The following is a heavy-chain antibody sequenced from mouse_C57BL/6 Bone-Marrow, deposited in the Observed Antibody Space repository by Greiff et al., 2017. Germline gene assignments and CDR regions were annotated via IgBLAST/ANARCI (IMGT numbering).Heavy chain of an antibody. V-gene: IGHV6-6*01. D-gene: IGHD3-3*01. CDR2: IRNKANNHAT. J-gene: IGHJ2*01. CDR1: GFTFSDAW. Sequence: EVQLVESGGGLVQPGGSMKLSCAASGFTFSDAWMDWVRQSPEKGLEWVAEIRNKANNHATYYAESVKGRFTISRDDSKSSVYLQMNSLRAEDTGIYYCTRNRGPYCDYWGQGTTLTVSS. CDR3: TRNRGPYCDY.